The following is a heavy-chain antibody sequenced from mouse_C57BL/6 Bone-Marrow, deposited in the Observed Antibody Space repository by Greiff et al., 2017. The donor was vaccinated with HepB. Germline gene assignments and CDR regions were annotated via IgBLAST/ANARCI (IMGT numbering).Heavy chain of an antibody. CDR1: GYTFTSYW. V-gene: IGHV1-55*01. CDR2: IYPGSGST. D-gene: IGHD2-10*01. Sequence: QVQLQQPGAELVKPGASVKMSCKASGYTFTSYWITWVKQRPGQGLEWIGDIYPGSGSTNYNEKFKSKATLTVDTSSSTAYMQHSSLRSEDSAVEYCARPYFWYFDVWGTGTTVTVSS. CDR3: ARPYFWYFDV. J-gene: IGHJ1*03.